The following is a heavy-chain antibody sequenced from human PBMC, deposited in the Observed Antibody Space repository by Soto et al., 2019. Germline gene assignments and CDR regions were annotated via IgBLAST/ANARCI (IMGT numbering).Heavy chain of an antibody. J-gene: IGHJ4*02. CDR2: IIPIFGTA. CDR1: GGTFSGYA. Sequence: SVKVSCKASGGTFSGYAISWVRQAPGQGLEWMGGIIPIFGTANYAQKFQGRVTITADKSTSTAYMELSSLRSEDTAVYYCAREGVYGGNSVNYFDYWGQGTLVTVSS. CDR3: AREGVYGGNSVNYFDY. V-gene: IGHV1-69*06. D-gene: IGHD4-17*01.